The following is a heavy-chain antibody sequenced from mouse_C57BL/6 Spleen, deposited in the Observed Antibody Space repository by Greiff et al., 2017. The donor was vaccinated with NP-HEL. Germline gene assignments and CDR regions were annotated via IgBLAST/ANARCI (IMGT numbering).Heavy chain of an antibody. J-gene: IGHJ2*01. CDR1: GYTFTSYW. V-gene: IGHV1-55*01. Sequence: QVQLQQSGAELVKPGASVKMSCKASGYTFTSYWITWVKQRPGQGLEWIGDIYPGSGSTNYNEKFKSKATLTVDTSSSTAYMQLSSLTSEDSAVYYCAREYGGNHYFDYWGQGTTLTVSS. CDR2: IYPGSGST. CDR3: AREYGGNHYFDY. D-gene: IGHD1-1*02.